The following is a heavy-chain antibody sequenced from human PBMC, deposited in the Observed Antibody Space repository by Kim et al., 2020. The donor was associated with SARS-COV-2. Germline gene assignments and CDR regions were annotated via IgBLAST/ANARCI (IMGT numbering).Heavy chain of an antibody. CDR1: GFTFSSYS. D-gene: IGHD4-17*01. CDR3: ARDDNYYYGDYYYYGMDV. J-gene: IGHJ6*02. Sequence: GGSLRLSCAASGFTFSSYSMNWVRQAPGKGLEWVSSISSSSSYIYYADSVKGRFTISRDNAKNSLYLQMNSLRAEDTAVYYCARDDNYYYGDYYYYGMDVWGQGTTVTVSS. V-gene: IGHV3-21*01. CDR2: ISSSSSYI.